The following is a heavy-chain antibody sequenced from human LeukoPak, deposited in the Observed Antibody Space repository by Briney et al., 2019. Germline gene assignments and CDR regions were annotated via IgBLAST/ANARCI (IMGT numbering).Heavy chain of an antibody. CDR2: INHSGST. CDR3: ARGMYSSSWSTRYYYYYGMDV. V-gene: IGHV4-34*01. D-gene: IGHD6-13*01. Sequence: SETLSLTCAVYGGSFSGYYWSWIRQPPGKGLEWIGEINHSGSTNYNPSLKSRVTISVDTSKNQFSLKLSSVTAADTAVYYCARGMYSSSWSTRYYYYYGMDVWGQGTTVTVSS. CDR1: GGSFSGYY. J-gene: IGHJ6*02.